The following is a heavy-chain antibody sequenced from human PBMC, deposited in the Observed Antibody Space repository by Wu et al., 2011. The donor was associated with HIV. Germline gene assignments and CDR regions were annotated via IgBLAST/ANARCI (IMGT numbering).Heavy chain of an antibody. CDR2: NIPFLEKP. CDR3: ATLGDYGEVDY. CDR1: FTTFG. J-gene: IGHJ4*02. V-gene: IGHV1-69*15. D-gene: IGHD4-17*01. Sequence: FTTFGFSWVRQAPGQGLEWMGRNIPFLEKPKYAQTFQGRISIIADESTSTAYMELSNLRSEDTAVYYCATLGDYGEVDYWAREPWSSSPQ.